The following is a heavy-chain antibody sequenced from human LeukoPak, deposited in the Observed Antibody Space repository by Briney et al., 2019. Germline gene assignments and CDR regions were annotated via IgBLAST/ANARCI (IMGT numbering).Heavy chain of an antibody. CDR1: GGSINSHY. D-gene: IGHD4-17*01. CDR3: ARADGDYFDF. V-gene: IGHV4-59*11. J-gene: IGHJ4*02. Sequence: SETPSLTCTVSGGSINSHYWSWIRQPPGKGLEWLGYIDHSGSANYNPSLKSRLTISIDTSKNQFSLKVSSVTAADTAVYYCARADGDYFDFWGQGTLVTVSS. CDR2: IDHSGSA.